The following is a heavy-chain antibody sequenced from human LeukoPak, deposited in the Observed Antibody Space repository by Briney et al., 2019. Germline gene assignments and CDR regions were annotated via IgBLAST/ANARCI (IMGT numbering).Heavy chain of an antibody. D-gene: IGHD6-13*01. V-gene: IGHV3-30-3*01. CDR1: GFTFSSYA. Sequence: PGGSLRLSCAASGFTFSSYAMHWVRQAPGKGLEWVAVISYDGSNKYYADSVKGRFTISRDNSKNTLYLQMNSLRAEDTAVYYCARDRYPYSREPPVYWGRGTLVTVSS. J-gene: IGHJ4*02. CDR3: ARDRYPYSREPPVY. CDR2: ISYDGSNK.